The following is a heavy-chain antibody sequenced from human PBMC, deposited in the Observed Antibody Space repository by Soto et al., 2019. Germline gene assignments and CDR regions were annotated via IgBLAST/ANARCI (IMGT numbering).Heavy chain of an antibody. J-gene: IGHJ6*02. Sequence: GGSLRLSCAASGFTFSSYAMHWVRQAPGKGLEWVAVISYDGSNKYYADSVKGRFTIPRDNSKKTLYRQMNSLRAEDTAVYYCARMYYDFWSGYYNYYYYGMDVWGQGTTVTVSS. CDR1: GFTFSSYA. D-gene: IGHD3-3*01. CDR2: ISYDGSNK. V-gene: IGHV3-30-3*01. CDR3: ARMYYDFWSGYYNYYYYGMDV.